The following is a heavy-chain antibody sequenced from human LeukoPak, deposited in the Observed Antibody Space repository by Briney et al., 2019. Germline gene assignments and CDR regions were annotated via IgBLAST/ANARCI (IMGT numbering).Heavy chain of an antibody. V-gene: IGHV3-23*01. Sequence: GGSLRLSCAASGFTSSSNAMSWVRQAPGKRLERVSAISGSGGSTYYADSVKGRFTISRDNSKNTLYLQMNSLRAEDTAVYYCAKGFGSGYPFDPWGQGTLVTVSS. CDR3: AKGFGSGYPFDP. J-gene: IGHJ5*02. D-gene: IGHD3-22*01. CDR1: GFTSSSNA. CDR2: ISGSGGST.